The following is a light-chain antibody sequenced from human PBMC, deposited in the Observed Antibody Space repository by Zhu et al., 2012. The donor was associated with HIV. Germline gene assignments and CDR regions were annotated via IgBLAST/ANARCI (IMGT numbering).Light chain of an antibody. J-gene: IGKJ1*01. CDR1: QSINNNY. CDR3: QQYGSSPRT. CDR2: GAS. Sequence: EIVLTQSPDTLSLSPGERATLSCRASQSINNNYLAWYQQKPGQAPSLLIYGASNRATGIPDRFSGSGSGPDFTLTISSMEPEDFAVYYCQQYGSSPRTFGQGTKVEIK. V-gene: IGKV3-20*01.